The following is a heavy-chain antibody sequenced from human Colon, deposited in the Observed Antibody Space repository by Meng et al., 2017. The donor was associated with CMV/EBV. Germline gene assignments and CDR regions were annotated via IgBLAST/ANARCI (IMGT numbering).Heavy chain of an antibody. Sequence: QRQRKESGPGLWKPAETLSLTCTASGDPISSGSHSWAWFRQPPGKRLEWIGSMYFSGIADYNPSLKSRVTISLHATQKQFSLRLTSVTAADSAVYFCARDLTNKWFYYWGQGTLVTVSS. V-gene: IGHV4-39*07. CDR1: GDPISSGSHS. D-gene: IGHD1-26*01. J-gene: IGHJ4*02. CDR2: MYFSGIA. CDR3: ARDLTNKWFYY.